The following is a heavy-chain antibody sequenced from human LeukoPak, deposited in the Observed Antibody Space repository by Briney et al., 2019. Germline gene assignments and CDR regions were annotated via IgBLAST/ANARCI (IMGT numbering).Heavy chain of an antibody. CDR3: ARGDTILDY. CDR1: GFTFSSYD. CDR2: ISSGSSYL. Sequence: PGGSLRLSCAGSGFTFSSYDMHWVRQAPGKGLEWVSSISSGSSYLYYPDSVKGRFNIYRDNAKNSLYLQMNSLRPEDTAVYYCARGDTILDYWGLGTLVTVSS. D-gene: IGHD3-9*01. J-gene: IGHJ4*02. V-gene: IGHV3-21*01.